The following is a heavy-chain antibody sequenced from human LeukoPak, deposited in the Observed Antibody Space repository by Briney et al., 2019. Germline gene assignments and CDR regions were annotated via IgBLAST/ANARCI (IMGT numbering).Heavy chain of an antibody. CDR2: INHSGST. CDR1: GGSFSGYY. V-gene: IGHV4-34*01. Sequence: SETLSLTCAVYGGSFSGYYWGWIRQPPGKGVEWIGEINHSGSTNYNPSLKSRVTISVDTSKNQFSLKLSSVTAADTAVYYCARGRYDFWSGYNRGWFDPWGQGTLVTVSS. D-gene: IGHD3-3*01. J-gene: IGHJ5*02. CDR3: ARGRYDFWSGYNRGWFDP.